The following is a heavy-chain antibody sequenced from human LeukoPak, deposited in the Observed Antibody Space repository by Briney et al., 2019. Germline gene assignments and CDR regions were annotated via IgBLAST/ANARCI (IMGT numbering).Heavy chain of an antibody. CDR3: ARDNYYDSSGYLYLYAFDI. J-gene: IGHJ3*02. D-gene: IGHD3-22*01. V-gene: IGHV1-69*06. Sequence: ASVKVSCKASGGTFSSYAISWVRQAPGQGLEWMGGIIPIFGTANYAQKFQGRVTITADKSTSTAYMELSSLRSEDTAVYYCARDNYYDSSGYLYLYAFDIWGQGTMVTVSS. CDR1: GGTFSSYA. CDR2: IIPIFGTA.